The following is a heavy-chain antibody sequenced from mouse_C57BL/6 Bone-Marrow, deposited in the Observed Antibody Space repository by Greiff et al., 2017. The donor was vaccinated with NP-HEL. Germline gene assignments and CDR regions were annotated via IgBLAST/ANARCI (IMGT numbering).Heavy chain of an antibody. J-gene: IGHJ2*01. CDR3: AGGTTLKN. CDR1: GFTFSSYG. CDR2: ISSGGSYT. Sequence: DVMLVESGGDLVKPGGSLKLSCAASGFTFSSYGMSWVRQTPDKRLEWVATISSGGSYTYYPDSVKGRFTISRDNAKNTLYLQMSSLKSEDTAMYYCAGGTTLKNWGQGTTLTVSS. V-gene: IGHV5-6*02. D-gene: IGHD1-1*01.